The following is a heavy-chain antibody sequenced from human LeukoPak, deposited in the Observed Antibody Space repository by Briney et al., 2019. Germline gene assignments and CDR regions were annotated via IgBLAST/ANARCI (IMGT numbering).Heavy chain of an antibody. D-gene: IGHD5-18*01. Sequence: GASVKVSCTASGYTFTSYDINWVRQATGQGLEWMEWMNPNSGNTGYAQKFQGRVTMTRNTSISTAYMELSSLRSEDTAVYYCARGGRGYSYGLLRVFDYWGQGTLVTVSS. CDR2: MNPNSGNT. CDR3: ARGGRGYSYGLLRVFDY. CDR1: GYTFTSYD. V-gene: IGHV1-8*01. J-gene: IGHJ4*02.